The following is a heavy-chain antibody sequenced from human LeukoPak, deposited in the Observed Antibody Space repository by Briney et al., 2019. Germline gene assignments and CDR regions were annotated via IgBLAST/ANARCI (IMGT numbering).Heavy chain of an antibody. Sequence: GGSLRLSCAASESTFSDYYMNWIRQAPGKGLEWLSYISGSSSHTNYADSVKGRFTISRDNAKNLLYLQMNSLRAEDSAVYYCARGGGYYFDHWGQGTLVTVSS. D-gene: IGHD6-13*01. CDR1: ESTFSDYY. J-gene: IGHJ4*02. CDR2: ISGSSSHT. V-gene: IGHV3-11*05. CDR3: ARGGGYYFDH.